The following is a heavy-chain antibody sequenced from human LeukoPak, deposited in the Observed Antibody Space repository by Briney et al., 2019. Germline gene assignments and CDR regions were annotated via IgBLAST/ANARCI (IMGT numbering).Heavy chain of an antibody. V-gene: IGHV3-30-3*01. CDR2: ISYDGSNK. CDR1: GFTFSSYA. CDR3: AVLGY. D-gene: IGHD3-3*02. J-gene: IGHJ4*02. Sequence: GGSLRLSCAASGFTFSSYAMHWVRQAPGKGLEWVAVISYDGSNKYYADSVKGRFTISRDNSKNTLYLQMNSLSAEDTAVYYCAVLGYWGQGTLVTVSS.